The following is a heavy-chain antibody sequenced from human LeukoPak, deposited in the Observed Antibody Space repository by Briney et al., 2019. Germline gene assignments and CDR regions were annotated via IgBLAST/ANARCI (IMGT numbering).Heavy chain of an antibody. CDR3: ARDSRLGYDFWSGYSDY. V-gene: IGHV1-69*13. CDR1: GGTFSSYA. CDR2: IIPIFGTA. J-gene: IGHJ4*02. D-gene: IGHD3-3*01. Sequence: VASVKVSCKASGGTFSSYAISWVRQAPGKGLEWMGGIIPIFGTANYAQKFQGRVTITADESTSTAYMELSSLRSEDTAVYYCARDSRLGYDFWSGYSDYWGQGTLVTVSS.